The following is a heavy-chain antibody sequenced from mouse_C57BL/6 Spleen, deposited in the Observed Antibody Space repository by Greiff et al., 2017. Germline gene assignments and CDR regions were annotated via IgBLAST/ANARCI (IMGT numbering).Heavy chain of an antibody. CDR2: IHPNSGST. CDR1: GYTFTSYW. V-gene: IGHV1-64*01. J-gene: IGHJ3*01. Sequence: VQLKQPGAELVKPGASVKLSCKASGYTFTSYWMHWVKQRPGQGLEWIGMIHPNSGSTNYNEKFKSKATLTVDKSSSTAYMQLSSLTSEDSAVYYCAKGGDYDPWFAYWGQGTLVTVSA. CDR3: AKGGDYDPWFAY. D-gene: IGHD2-4*01.